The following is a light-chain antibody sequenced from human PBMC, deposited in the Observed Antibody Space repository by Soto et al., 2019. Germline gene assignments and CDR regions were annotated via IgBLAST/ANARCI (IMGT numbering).Light chain of an antibody. CDR2: DAS. CDR3: QHRSTWPIT. V-gene: IGKV3D-20*02. Sequence: VLTQSPGTLSLSPGERATLSCRASQSVSSSYLAWYQQKPGQAPRVLIYDASNRATGIPARFTGSGSGTDFTLTISSLEPEDFAVYYCQHRSTWPITFGQGTRLEIK. J-gene: IGKJ5*01. CDR1: QSVSSSY.